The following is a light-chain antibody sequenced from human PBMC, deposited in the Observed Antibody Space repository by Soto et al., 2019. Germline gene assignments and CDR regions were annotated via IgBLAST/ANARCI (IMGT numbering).Light chain of an antibody. CDR3: SSYTTSNTRQIV. V-gene: IGLV2-14*01. CDR1: SSDVGGYNY. J-gene: IGLJ1*01. Sequence: QSAVSQAASVSGSPGQSITISCTGTSSDVGGYNYVSWYQQHPGKAPKFMIYDVSNRPSGVSNRFSGSKSGNTASLTISGLQAEDEADYYCSSYTTSNTRQIVFGTGTKVTVL. CDR2: DVS.